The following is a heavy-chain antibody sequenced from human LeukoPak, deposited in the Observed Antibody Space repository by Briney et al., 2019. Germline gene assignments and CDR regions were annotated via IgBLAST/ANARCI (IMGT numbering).Heavy chain of an antibody. CDR3: ARGPLQAPSEPYSDEREYYFDY. CDR2: IYSGGST. D-gene: IGHD6-13*01. CDR1: GFTVSSNY. J-gene: IGHJ4*02. V-gene: IGHV3-66*01. Sequence: GGSLRLSCAASGFTVSSNYMSWVRQAPGKGLEWVSVIYSGGSTYYADSVKGRFTISRDNSKNTLYLQMNSLRAEDTAVYYCARGPLQAPSEPYSDEREYYFDYWGQGTLVTVSS.